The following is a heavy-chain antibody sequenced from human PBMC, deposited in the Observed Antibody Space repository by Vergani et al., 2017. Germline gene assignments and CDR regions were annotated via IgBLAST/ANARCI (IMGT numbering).Heavy chain of an antibody. CDR2: IFSGGTT. Sequence: QVQLQESGPGLVKPSQTLSLSCTVSGGSVRTSIGYYWTWIRQPAGKTLEWIGEIFSGGTTNYNPSFKNRVTMSVDTSKNQFSLKLNSVTAADTAVYYCSRGSRAEGGSGPDKWGQGTLVTVSS. V-gene: IGHV4-61*02. CDR1: GGSVRTSIGYY. J-gene: IGHJ4*02. D-gene: IGHD6-13*01. CDR3: SRGSRAEGGSGPDK.